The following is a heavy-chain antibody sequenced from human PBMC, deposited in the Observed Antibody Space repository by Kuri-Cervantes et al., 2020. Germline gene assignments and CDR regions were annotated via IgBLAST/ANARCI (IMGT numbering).Heavy chain of an antibody. V-gene: IGHV3-7*05. CDR3: ARGREGTVLDQ. D-gene: IGHD1-1*01. CDR1: GFTFSSYW. CDR2: IKLDGSET. Sequence: GESLKISCAASGFTFSSYWMSWVRQAPGKGLEWVANIKLDGSETFYVDSVKGRFTISRDNARNSLYLQMNSLRAEDTALYYCARGREGTVLDQWGQGTLVTVSS. J-gene: IGHJ4*02.